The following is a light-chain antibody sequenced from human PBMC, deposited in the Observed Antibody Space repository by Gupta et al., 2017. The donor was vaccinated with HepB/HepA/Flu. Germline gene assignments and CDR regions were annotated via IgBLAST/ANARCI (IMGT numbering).Light chain of an antibody. CDR2: RNN. J-gene: IGLJ2*01. CDR3: AAWDDSRSGPV. Sequence: QSVLTQPSSASSTPGQRVTISCSGSSSNIGSNYVYWYQQLPGTAPKLLIYRNNQRPSGVPDRFSGSKSGTSASLAISGLRSEDEADYYCAAWDDSRSGPVFGGGTKLTVL. CDR1: SSNIGSNY. V-gene: IGLV1-47*01.